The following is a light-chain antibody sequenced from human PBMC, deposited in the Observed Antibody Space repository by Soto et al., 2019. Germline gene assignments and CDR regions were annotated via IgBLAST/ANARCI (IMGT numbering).Light chain of an antibody. CDR1: QSVSSNY. CDR2: GAS. CDR3: QQYGSSIT. J-gene: IGKJ3*01. Sequence: EIVLTQSPGTLSLSPGERATLSCRASQSVSSNYLAWYQQKPGQAPRLLIYGASSRATGIPDRFSGSGSGTDFTLTISRLEPEDFAVYYCQQYGSSITFGHGTKVDIK. V-gene: IGKV3-20*01.